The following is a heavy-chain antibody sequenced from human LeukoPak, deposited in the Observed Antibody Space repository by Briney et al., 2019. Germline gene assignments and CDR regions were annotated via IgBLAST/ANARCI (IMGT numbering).Heavy chain of an antibody. J-gene: IGHJ6*04. CDR3: ASGSIFGVAIPSDYYYYGMAV. Sequence: RGSLRPSCAASGLTFSRYSMNWVRQPPGKGLEWVSSISSISSYIYYADSVTGRFTISRDNAKNSLYLQMNSLGPEHPAVYYCASGSIFGVAIPSDYYYYGMAVWGEGATVTVSS. D-gene: IGHD3-3*01. CDR1: GLTFSRYS. V-gene: IGHV3-21*01. CDR2: ISSISSYI.